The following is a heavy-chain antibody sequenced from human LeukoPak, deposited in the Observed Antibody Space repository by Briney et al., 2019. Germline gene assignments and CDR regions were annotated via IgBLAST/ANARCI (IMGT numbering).Heavy chain of an antibody. CDR3: ASTVRGVYVDY. V-gene: IGHV3-66*01. CDR1: GFTVSSNY. CDR2: IYSGGST. J-gene: IGHJ4*02. D-gene: IGHD3-10*01. Sequence: PGGSLRLSCAASGFTVSSNYMSWVRQAPGKGLEWVSVIYSGGSTYYADSVKGRFTISRDNSKNTLYLQMNSLRAEDTAVHYCASTVRGVYVDYWGQGTLVTVSS.